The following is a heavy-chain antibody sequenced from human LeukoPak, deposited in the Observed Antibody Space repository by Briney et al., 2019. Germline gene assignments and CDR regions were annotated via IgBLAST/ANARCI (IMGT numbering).Heavy chain of an antibody. D-gene: IGHD4-17*01. CDR3: ARDRTDYGAFDI. CDR1: GFTFSDYY. V-gene: IGHV3-11*06. Sequence: GGSLRLSCAASGFTFSDYYTNWIRQAPGKGLEWVSYISHTSSYTNYADSVKGRFTISRDNAKNSLYLQMNSLRAEDTALYYCARDRTDYGAFDIWGQGTMVTVSS. CDR2: ISHTSSYT. J-gene: IGHJ3*02.